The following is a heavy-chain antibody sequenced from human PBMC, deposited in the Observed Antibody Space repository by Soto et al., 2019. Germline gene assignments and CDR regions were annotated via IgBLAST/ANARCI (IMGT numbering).Heavy chain of an antibody. J-gene: IGHJ4*01. CDR3: ASHPGLGY. CDR2: IYSGGTT. V-gene: IGHV3-66*04. CDR1: GLSVSNNY. D-gene: IGHD3-9*01. Sequence: EVQLEESGGGLVQPGGSLRLSCAAFGLSVSNNYMSWVRQAPGKGLEGVSVIYSGGTTYYGDSVKGRFSISRDNSKNTLILQMNNLRAEDTAVYYCASHPGLGYWGQGTLVTVSS.